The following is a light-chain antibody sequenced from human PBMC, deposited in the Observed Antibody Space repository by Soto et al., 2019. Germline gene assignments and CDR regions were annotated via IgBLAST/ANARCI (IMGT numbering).Light chain of an antibody. V-gene: IGLV1-40*01. CDR2: ANT. Sequence: QLVLTQPPSVSGAPGQRVTISCTGSSSNIGAGYDVKWYQQLPQAAPKLLVYANTYRPSGVPDRFSGSKSGTSASLAITGLQAEDEADYYCQSYDRSLTGLVFGGGTKVTVL. CDR3: QSYDRSLTGLV. J-gene: IGLJ2*01. CDR1: SSNIGAGYD.